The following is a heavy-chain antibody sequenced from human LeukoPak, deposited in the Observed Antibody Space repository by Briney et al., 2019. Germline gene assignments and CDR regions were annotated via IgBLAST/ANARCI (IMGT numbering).Heavy chain of an antibody. V-gene: IGHV5-51*01. J-gene: IGHJ5*02. Sequence: GESLKISCKGSGYSFTSYWIGWVRQMPGKGLEWMGIIYPGDPDTRYSPSFQGQVTISADKSISTAYLQWSSLKASDTAMYYCARHAFDPDCTSTSCYSWFDPWGQGTLVTVSS. CDR1: GYSFTSYW. CDR2: IYPGDPDT. CDR3: ARHAFDPDCTSTSCYSWFDP. D-gene: IGHD2-2*02.